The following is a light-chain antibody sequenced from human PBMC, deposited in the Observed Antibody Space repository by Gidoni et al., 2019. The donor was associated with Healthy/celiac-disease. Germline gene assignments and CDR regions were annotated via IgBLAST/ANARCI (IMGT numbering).Light chain of an antibody. J-gene: IGKJ4*02. V-gene: IGKV1-27*01. CDR3: QQDNSAPLT. Sequence: IQMPQSPSSLSAFVGDRVTITCRASQGISTYLAWYQQKPGKVPKLLIYAASTLQLGVPSRFSGSGSGTDFTLTISSLQPEDVATYYCQQDNSAPLTFGGGTKVEIK. CDR1: QGISTY. CDR2: AAS.